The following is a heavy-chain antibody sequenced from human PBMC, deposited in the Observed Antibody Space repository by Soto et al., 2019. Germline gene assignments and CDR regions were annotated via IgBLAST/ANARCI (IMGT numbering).Heavy chain of an antibody. J-gene: IGHJ6*02. CDR3: AKDKYSSTWYSFDFYGMDV. Sequence: VQLLESGGGLVQPGGSLRLSCAASAFTFSGYAMTWVRQAPGKGLEWVSAISGSGDRTYYADSVKGRFTISRDNSKNTLYLQMNTLRAEDTAVYYCAKDKYSSTWYSFDFYGMDVWGQGTTVTVSS. CDR1: AFTFSGYA. CDR2: ISGSGDRT. V-gene: IGHV3-23*01. D-gene: IGHD6-13*01.